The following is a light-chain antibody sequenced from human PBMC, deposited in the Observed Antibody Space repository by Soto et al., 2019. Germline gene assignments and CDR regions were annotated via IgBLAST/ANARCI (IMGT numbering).Light chain of an antibody. Sequence: QSALTQPPSASGSPGQSVTISCTGTSSDVGGYKYVSWYQQHPGKAPKLMIYEVSKRPSGVPDRFSGSKSGNTASLTVSGLQAEDEADYYCSSYTVSNTLVFGGGTKLTVL. CDR1: SSDVGGYKY. V-gene: IGLV2-8*01. CDR3: SSYTVSNTLV. J-gene: IGLJ2*01. CDR2: EVS.